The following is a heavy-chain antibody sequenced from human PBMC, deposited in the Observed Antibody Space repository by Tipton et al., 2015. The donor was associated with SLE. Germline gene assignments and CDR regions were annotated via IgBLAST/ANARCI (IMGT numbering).Heavy chain of an antibody. Sequence: LRLSCTVSGGSISSSSFLWGWIRQPPGKGREWIGNIYYSGSAYYNPSLKSRVTISEDTSKNEFSLKVSSVTAADTAVYYCARSIAGGVFDIWGQGTMVSVSS. CDR2: IYYSGSA. D-gene: IGHD6-6*01. V-gene: IGHV4-39*07. CDR1: GGSISSSSFL. CDR3: ARSIAGGVFDI. J-gene: IGHJ3*02.